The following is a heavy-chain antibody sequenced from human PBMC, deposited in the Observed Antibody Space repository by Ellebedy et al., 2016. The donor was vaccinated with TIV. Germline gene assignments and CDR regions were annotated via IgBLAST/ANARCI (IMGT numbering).Heavy chain of an antibody. Sequence: MPSETLSLTCTVSGYSISSNYYWDWIRQPPGKGLEWIASILYGWSTYHNPSLKSRVTISMDRSRNQFSLKLTSVTAADTAVYYCARAEGSGDTYNWGQGTTVTVSS. CDR2: ILYGWST. D-gene: IGHD7-27*01. CDR1: GYSISSNYY. CDR3: ARAEGSGDTYN. J-gene: IGHJ6*02. V-gene: IGHV4-38-2*02.